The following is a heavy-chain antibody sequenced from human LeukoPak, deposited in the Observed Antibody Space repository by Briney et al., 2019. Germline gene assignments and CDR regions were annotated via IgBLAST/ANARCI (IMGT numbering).Heavy chain of an antibody. Sequence: GGSLRLSCAASGFTFSSYVMSWVRQAPGQGLEWVSTVTGSGGNTYYADSVKGRFTISRDNSKNTLYLQMNSLRAEDTAVYYCAKSRVGYDYWGQGTLVTVSS. J-gene: IGHJ4*02. CDR2: VTGSGGNT. D-gene: IGHD5-12*01. CDR3: AKSRVGYDY. CDR1: GFTFSSYV. V-gene: IGHV3-23*01.